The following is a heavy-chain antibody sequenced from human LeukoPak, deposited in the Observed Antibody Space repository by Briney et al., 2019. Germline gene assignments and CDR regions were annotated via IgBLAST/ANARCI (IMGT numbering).Heavy chain of an antibody. CDR3: ARCDGSGSPYYMDV. V-gene: IGHV1-18*01. CDR1: GYTFSNYG. J-gene: IGHJ6*03. Sequence: ASVKVSCKASGYTFSNYGIIWVRQAPGQGLEWMGWISAYNGNTNYAQKLQGRVTMTTDTSTSTAYMELRSLRSDDTAVYYCARCDGSGSPYYMDVWGKGATVTVSS. D-gene: IGHD3-10*01. CDR2: ISAYNGNT.